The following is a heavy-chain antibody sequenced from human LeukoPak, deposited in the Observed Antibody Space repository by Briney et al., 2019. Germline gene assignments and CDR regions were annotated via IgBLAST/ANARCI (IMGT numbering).Heavy chain of an antibody. CDR2: IKQDGSEK. CDR1: GFTFSSHW. J-gene: IGHJ4*02. Sequence: GSLRLSCAASGFTFSSHWMSWVRQAPGKGLEWVANIKQDGSEKYYVDSVKGRFTISRDNAKNSLYLQMNSLRAEDTAVYYCARRTWELLVDYWGQGTLVTVSS. V-gene: IGHV3-7*01. CDR3: ARRTWELLVDY. D-gene: IGHD1-26*01.